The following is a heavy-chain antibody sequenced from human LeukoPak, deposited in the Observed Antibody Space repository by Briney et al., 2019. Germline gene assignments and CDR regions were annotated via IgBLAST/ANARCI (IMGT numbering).Heavy chain of an antibody. CDR3: ASGFDSSGWYWDY. V-gene: IGHV3-74*01. CDR2: INTDGTST. D-gene: IGHD6-19*01. Sequence: GGSLRLSCAASGFTFSSYWFHWVRQAPGKGLVWVSRINTDGTSTSYADSVKGRFTISRDNSKNTLYLQMNSLRAEDTAVYYCASGFDSSGWYWDYWGQGTLVTVSS. J-gene: IGHJ4*02. CDR1: GFTFSSYW.